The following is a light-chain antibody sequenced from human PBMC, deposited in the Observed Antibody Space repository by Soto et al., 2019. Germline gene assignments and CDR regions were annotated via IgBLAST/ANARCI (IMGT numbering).Light chain of an antibody. CDR1: QSVSSY. CDR2: DAS. CDR3: QQRSNWPPRMYT. V-gene: IGKV3-11*01. J-gene: IGKJ2*01. Sequence: EIVLTQSPATLSLSPGERSTLSCRASQSVSSYLAWYQQKPGQAPRLLIYDASNRATGIPARFSVSGSGTDFTLTISSLEPEDFAVYYCQQRSNWPPRMYTFGQGTKLEIK.